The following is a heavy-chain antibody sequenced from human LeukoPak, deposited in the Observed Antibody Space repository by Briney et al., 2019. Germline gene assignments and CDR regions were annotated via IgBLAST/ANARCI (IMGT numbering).Heavy chain of an antibody. Sequence: ASVKVSCKASGYTFTGYYMHWVRQAPGQGLEWMGWINPNSGGTNYAQKLQGRVTMTRDTSISTAYMELSRLRSDDTAVYYCARDWGTGYSSSWYWFDPWGQGTLVTVSS. CDR1: GYTFTGYY. D-gene: IGHD6-13*01. CDR3: ARDWGTGYSSSWYWFDP. CDR2: INPNSGGT. V-gene: IGHV1-2*02. J-gene: IGHJ5*02.